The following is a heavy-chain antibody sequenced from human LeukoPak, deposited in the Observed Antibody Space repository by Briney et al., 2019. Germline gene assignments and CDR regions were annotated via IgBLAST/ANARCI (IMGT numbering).Heavy chain of an antibody. CDR1: GFTLSSYA. J-gene: IGHJ4*02. Sequence: TGGSLRLSCAASGFTLSSYAMSWVRQAPGKGLEWVSAISGSGGATYYAASVKGLFTISRDNSKNTLYLQMNSLRADDTAVYYCAKTWNLDYFDYWGQGALVTVSS. V-gene: IGHV3-23*01. D-gene: IGHD1-1*01. CDR3: AKTWNLDYFDY. CDR2: ISGSGGAT.